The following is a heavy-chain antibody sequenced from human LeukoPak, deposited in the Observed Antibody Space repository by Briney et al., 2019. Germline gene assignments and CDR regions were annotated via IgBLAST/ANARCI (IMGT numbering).Heavy chain of an antibody. CDR2: IYYSGST. CDR1: GGSISSSSYY. CDR3: ARHVDGCNSSWGYYYYYMDV. V-gene: IGHV4-39*01. J-gene: IGHJ6*03. Sequence: PSETVSLTCTVSGGSISSSSYYWGWIRQPPGKGLEWIGSIYYSGSTYYNPSLKSRVTISVDTSKNQFSLKLSSVTAADTAVYYCARHVDGCNSSWGYYYYYMDVWGKGNAVTVSS. D-gene: IGHD6-13*01.